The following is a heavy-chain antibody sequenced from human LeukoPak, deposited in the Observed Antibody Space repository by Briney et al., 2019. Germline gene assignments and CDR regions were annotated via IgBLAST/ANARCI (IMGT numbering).Heavy chain of an antibody. V-gene: IGHV4-31*03. D-gene: IGHD6-6*01. CDR1: GGFISSGGYY. CDR3: AREVIAARHRSPNWFDP. CDR2: IYYSGST. J-gene: IGHJ5*02. Sequence: PSETLSLTCTVSGGFISSGGYYWSWIRQHPGKGLEWIGFIYYSGSTYYNPSLKSRVTISVDTSKNQFSLKLSSVTAADTAVYYCAREVIAARHRSPNWFDPWGQGTLVTVSS.